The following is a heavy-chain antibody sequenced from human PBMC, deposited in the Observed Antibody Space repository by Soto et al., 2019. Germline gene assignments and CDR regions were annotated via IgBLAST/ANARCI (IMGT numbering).Heavy chain of an antibody. CDR3: AENGSYDLVN. CDR1: GGSVSRDNW. Sequence: QVQLQESGPGLVKPWGTLSLTCGVSGGSVSRDNWWSWVRQPPGKGLEWIGEIHHSGSTNCSPSLKSHVTMSVDKSRNQFSLKLTSVTAADTAVYYCAENGSYDLVNWGQGTRVTVSS. CDR2: IHHSGST. V-gene: IGHV4-4*02. J-gene: IGHJ4*02. D-gene: IGHD3-16*01.